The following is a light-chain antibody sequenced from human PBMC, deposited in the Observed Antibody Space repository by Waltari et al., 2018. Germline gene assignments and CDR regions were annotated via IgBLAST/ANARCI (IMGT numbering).Light chain of an antibody. CDR2: GAA. V-gene: IGKV3-20*01. CDR3: QQYVTSPYT. J-gene: IGKJ2*01. CDR1: QNLSSNF. Sequence: IVLTQSPGTLSLSPGDKASLSFKASQNLSSNFLAWYRQRPGQPPGLLLHGAANRAPCISYTFSGSWSGTDFTLTFCSLEAEYSVVYYCQQYVTSPYTFGQGTKVEIK.